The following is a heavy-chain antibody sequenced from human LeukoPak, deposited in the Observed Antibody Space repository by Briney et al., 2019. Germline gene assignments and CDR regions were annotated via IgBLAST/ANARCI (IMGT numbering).Heavy chain of an antibody. CDR1: GGSISSGGYY. CDR3: ARGYRDGYNYRRPTGRGWFDP. CDR2: IYYSGST. V-gene: IGHV4-31*03. Sequence: SQTLSLTCTVSGGSISSGGYYWSWIRQHPGKGLEWIGYIYYSGSTYYNPSLKSRVTISVDTSKNQFSLKLSSVTAADTAVYYCARGYRDGYNYRRPTGRGWFDPWGQGTLVTVSS. D-gene: IGHD5-24*01. J-gene: IGHJ5*02.